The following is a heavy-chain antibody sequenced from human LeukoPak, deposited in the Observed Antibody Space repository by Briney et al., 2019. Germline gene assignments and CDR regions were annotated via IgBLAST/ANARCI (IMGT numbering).Heavy chain of an antibody. V-gene: IGHV3-30-3*01. J-gene: IGHJ4*02. Sequence: GRSLRLSCAASGFTFSSYAMHWARQAPGKGLEWVAVISYDGSNKYYADSVKGRFTISRDNSKNTLYLQMNSLRAEDTAVYYCAREDSGSSLGYWGQGTLVTVSS. D-gene: IGHD1-26*01. CDR3: AREDSGSSLGY. CDR2: ISYDGSNK. CDR1: GFTFSSYA.